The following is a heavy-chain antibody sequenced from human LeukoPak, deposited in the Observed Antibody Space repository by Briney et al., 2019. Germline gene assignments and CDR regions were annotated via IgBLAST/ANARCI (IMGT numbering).Heavy chain of an antibody. CDR2: IRSKAYGGTT. CDR3: TRAKYSYGPFDY. D-gene: IGHD5-18*01. CDR1: GITFGDYA. Sequence: PGRSLRLSCTASGITFGDYAMSWFRQAPGRGLEWVGFIRSKAYGGTTEYAASVKGRFTISRDDSKSIAYLQMNSVKTEDTAVYYCTRAKYSYGPFDYWGQGTLVTVSA. V-gene: IGHV3-49*03. J-gene: IGHJ4*02.